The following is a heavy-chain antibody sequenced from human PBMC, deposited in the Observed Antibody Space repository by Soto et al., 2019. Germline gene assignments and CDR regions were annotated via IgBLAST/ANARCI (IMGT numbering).Heavy chain of an antibody. CDR1: GITFSNAW. J-gene: IGHJ3*02. Sequence: KTGGSLRLSCAASGITFSNAWMNWVRQAPGKGLEYIGRIRSKTDGGTTEYAAPVEGRFTISREDSKNTLYLQMGGLKTEDTAVYYCTTTRPSTNFFDNWCQVTLVTVSS. CDR3: TTTRPSTNFFDN. V-gene: IGHV3-15*01. CDR2: IRSKTDGGTT. D-gene: IGHD3-3*01.